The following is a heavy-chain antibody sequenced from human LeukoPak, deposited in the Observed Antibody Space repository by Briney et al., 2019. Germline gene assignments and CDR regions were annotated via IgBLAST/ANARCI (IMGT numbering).Heavy chain of an antibody. J-gene: IGHJ5*02. CDR1: GYTFTGYY. CDR3: ARENYYDSSGYYP. D-gene: IGHD3-22*01. Sequence: ASVKVSCKASGYTFTGYYMHWVRQAPGQGLEWTGWINPNSGGTNYAQKFQGRVTMTRDTSISTAYMELSRLRSDDTAVYYCARENYYDSSGYYPWGQGTLVTVPS. V-gene: IGHV1-2*02. CDR2: INPNSGGT.